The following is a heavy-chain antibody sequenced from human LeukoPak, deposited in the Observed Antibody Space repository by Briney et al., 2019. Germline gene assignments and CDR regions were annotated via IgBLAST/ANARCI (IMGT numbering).Heavy chain of an antibody. CDR2: ISRSGSTK. Sequence: GGSLRLSCAASGFTFSDYNMRWIRQAPGKGLEWVSSISRSGSTKYYADSVKGRFTISRDNAKNSLFLQMNSLRAEDTAVYYCARAMTYDSIGYYFDHWGQGTLVTVSS. V-gene: IGHV3-11*04. J-gene: IGHJ4*02. CDR1: GFTFSDYN. CDR3: ARAMTYDSIGYYFDH. D-gene: IGHD3-22*01.